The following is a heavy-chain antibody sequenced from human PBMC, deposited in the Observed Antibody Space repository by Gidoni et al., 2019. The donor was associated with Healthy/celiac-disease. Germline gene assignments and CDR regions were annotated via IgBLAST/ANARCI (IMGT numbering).Heavy chain of an antibody. Sequence: QVQLVESGGGVVQPGRSLRLSCAAYGFTFSSYGMHWVRQAPGKGLEWVAVISYDGSNKYYADSVKGRFTISRDNSKNTLYLQMNSLRAEDTAVYYCANKHRIAAFDIWGQGTMVTVSS. CDR3: ANKHRIAAFDI. CDR2: ISYDGSNK. V-gene: IGHV3-30*18. J-gene: IGHJ3*02. CDR1: GFTFSSYG. D-gene: IGHD6-13*01.